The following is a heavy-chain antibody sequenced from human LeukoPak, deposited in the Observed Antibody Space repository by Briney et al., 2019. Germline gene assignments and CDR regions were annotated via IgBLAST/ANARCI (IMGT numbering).Heavy chain of an antibody. V-gene: IGHV3-73*01. D-gene: IGHD3-16*02. CDR1: GFXFSGSA. CDR3: ARDSSPGYYDYVWGTYPRY. CDR2: IRSKANSYAT. J-gene: IGHJ4*02. Sequence: PGGSLRLSCAASGFXFSGSAMHWVRQASGKGLEWVGRIRSKANSYATVYAASVKGRFSISRDDSKNTAYLQMNSLKTEDTAVYYCARDSSPGYYDYVWGTYPRYWGQGTLVTVSS.